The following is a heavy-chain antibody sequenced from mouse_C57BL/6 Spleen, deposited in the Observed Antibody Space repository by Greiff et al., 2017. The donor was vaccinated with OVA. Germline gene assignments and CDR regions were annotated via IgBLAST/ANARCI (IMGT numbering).Heavy chain of an antibody. CDR1: GYTFTSYW. Sequence: QVHVKQPGAELVKPGASVKLSCKASGYTFTSYWMHWVKQRPGRGLEWIGRIDPNSGGTKYNEKFKSKATLTVDKTSNTAYMQFSNLTSEDSAVYYCARWYFITAIIGDYAMDYWGQGTSVTVSS. CDR3: ARWYFITAIIGDYAMDY. V-gene: IGHV1-72*01. CDR2: IDPNSGGT. J-gene: IGHJ4*01. D-gene: IGHD1-1*01.